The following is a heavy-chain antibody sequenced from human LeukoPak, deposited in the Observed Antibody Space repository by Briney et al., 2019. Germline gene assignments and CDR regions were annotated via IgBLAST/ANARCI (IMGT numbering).Heavy chain of an antibody. J-gene: IGHJ4*02. CDR3: AKDTFWDMIVVVIWVGGFDY. V-gene: IGHV3-23*01. D-gene: IGHD3-22*01. Sequence: GGSLRLSCAASGFTFSSHAMSWVRQAPGKGLEWVSAISGSGGSTYYADSVKGRFTISRDNSKNTLYLQMNSLRAEDTAVYYCAKDTFWDMIVVVIWVGGFDYWGQGTLVTVSS. CDR2: ISGSGGST. CDR1: GFTFSSHA.